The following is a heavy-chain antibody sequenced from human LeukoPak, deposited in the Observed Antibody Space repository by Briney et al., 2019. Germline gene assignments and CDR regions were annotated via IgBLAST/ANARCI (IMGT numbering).Heavy chain of an antibody. CDR1: GFTFGDYA. CDR3: AAKKGGTASFDY. Sequence: GGSLRPSCAASGFTFGDYAMHWVRHAPGEGLEWVSAISKDSRTIVYADSVKGRFTNSRDNAKKSLYLQMGSLTTDDTAFYYCAAKKGGTASFDYWGQGTLVTVSP. CDR2: ISKDSRTI. D-gene: IGHD1-7*01. J-gene: IGHJ4*02. V-gene: IGHV3-9*01.